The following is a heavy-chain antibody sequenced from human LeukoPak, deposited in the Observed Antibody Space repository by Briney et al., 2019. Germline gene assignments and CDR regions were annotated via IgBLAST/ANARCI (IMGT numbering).Heavy chain of an antibody. D-gene: IGHD4-17*01. CDR2: IFYSGTT. J-gene: IGHJ6*03. V-gene: IGHV4-59*08. Sequence: SETLSLTCDVSGDSISSDYWSWIRQSPEKGLEWIGFIFYSGTTTYNPSLQSRVTISVDTSKNKFYLQLTSVTAADTAVYYCARTRPQDHGTSYMDVWGKGTTVTVSS. CDR1: GDSISSDY. CDR3: ARTRPQDHGTSYMDV.